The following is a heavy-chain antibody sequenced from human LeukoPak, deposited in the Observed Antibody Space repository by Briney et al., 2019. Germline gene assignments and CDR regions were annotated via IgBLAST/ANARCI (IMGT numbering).Heavy chain of an antibody. J-gene: IGHJ4*02. CDR2: ISSSSSSI. V-gene: IGHV3-48*04. CDR3: AKGHGGYCSSTSCYGFAY. CDR1: GFTFSSYS. D-gene: IGHD2-2*01. Sequence: GGSLRLSCAASGFTFSSYSMNWVRQAPGKGLEWVSYISSSSSSIYYADSVKGRFTISRDNSKNTLYLQMNSLRAEDTAVYYCAKGHGGYCSSTSCYGFAYWGQGALVTVSS.